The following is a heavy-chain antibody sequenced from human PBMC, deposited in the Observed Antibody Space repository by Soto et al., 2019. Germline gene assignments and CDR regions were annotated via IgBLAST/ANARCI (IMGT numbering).Heavy chain of an antibody. J-gene: IGHJ4*02. V-gene: IGHV1-69*01. CDR2: ITPMIGTT. Sequence: QVHLVQSGAEVKRPGSSVRVSCRASGGTFYTYAFTWVRQAPGQGLEWMGGITPMIGTTKYAQKFHGRVTFSAGEFASTAYVELTNLRSDDTAVYYCARDVSVMASVFGFWGQGTLSTVSS. CDR3: ARDVSVMASVFGF. D-gene: IGHD3-10*01. CDR1: GGTFYTYA.